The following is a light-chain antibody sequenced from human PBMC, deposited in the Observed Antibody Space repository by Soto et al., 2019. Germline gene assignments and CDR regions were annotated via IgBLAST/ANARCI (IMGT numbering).Light chain of an antibody. CDR2: DVS. CDR3: QQYNSYSST. V-gene: IGKV1-5*01. CDR1: QSISDW. J-gene: IGKJ1*01. Sequence: DIQMTQSPSTLSASVGDRVTITCRASQSISDWLAWYQQKPGKAPKLLIYDVSSLESGVPSRFSGSGSGTEFTLTISSLQPDDFATYYCQQYNSYSSTFGHGTKVDNK.